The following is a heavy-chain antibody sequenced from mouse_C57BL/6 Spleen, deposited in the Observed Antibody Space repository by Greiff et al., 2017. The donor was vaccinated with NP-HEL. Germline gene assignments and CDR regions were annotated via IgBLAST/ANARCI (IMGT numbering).Heavy chain of an antibody. J-gene: IGHJ3*01. V-gene: IGHV1-19*01. D-gene: IGHD1-2*01. Sequence: EVQRVESGPVLVKPGASVKMSCKASGYTFTDYYMNWVKQSHGKSLEWIGVINPYNGGTSYNQKFKGKATLTVDKSSSTAYMELNSLTSEDSAVYYCALPNKLRLLAYWGQGTLVTVSA. CDR3: ALPNKLRLLAY. CDR1: GYTFTDYY. CDR2: INPYNGGT.